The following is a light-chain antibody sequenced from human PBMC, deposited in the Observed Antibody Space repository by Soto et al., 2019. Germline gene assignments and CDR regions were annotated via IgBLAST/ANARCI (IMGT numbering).Light chain of an antibody. CDR3: SSYAGSNNVV. CDR2: EVS. CDR1: SSDVGGYNF. Sequence: QSALTQPPSASGSPGHSVTISCTGTSSDVGGYNFVSWYQQYPGFAPKLMIYEVSKRPSGVPDRFSGSKSGNTASLTISGLQAEDEADYYCSSYAGSNNVVFGGGTQLTVL. J-gene: IGLJ2*01. V-gene: IGLV2-8*01.